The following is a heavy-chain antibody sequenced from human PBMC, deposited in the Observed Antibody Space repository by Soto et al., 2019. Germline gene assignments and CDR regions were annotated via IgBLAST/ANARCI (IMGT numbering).Heavy chain of an antibody. J-gene: IGHJ4*02. CDR3: ARDGLLWFGELLPVFDY. CDR1: GYTFTSYA. V-gene: IGHV1-3*01. D-gene: IGHD3-10*01. Sequence: QVQLVQSGAEVKKPGASVKVSCKASGYTFTSYAMHWVRQAPGQRLEWMGWINAGNGNTKYSQKFQGRVTITRDTSASTAYMELSSLRSEDTAVYYCARDGLLWFGELLPVFDYWGQGTLVTVSS. CDR2: INAGNGNT.